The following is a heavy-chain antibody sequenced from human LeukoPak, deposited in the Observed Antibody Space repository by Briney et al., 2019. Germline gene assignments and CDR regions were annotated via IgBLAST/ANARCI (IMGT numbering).Heavy chain of an antibody. CDR3: ARAPPYDHSAL. CDR1: GFTFSSYS. CDR2: ISSSSSTI. Sequence: PGGSLRLSCAASGFTFSSYSMNWVRQAPGKGLEWVSYISSSSSTIYYADSVKGRFTISRDNAKNSLYLQMNSLRAEDTAVYYCARAPPYDHSALWGQGTLVTVSS. D-gene: IGHD3-3*01. J-gene: IGHJ4*02. V-gene: IGHV3-48*01.